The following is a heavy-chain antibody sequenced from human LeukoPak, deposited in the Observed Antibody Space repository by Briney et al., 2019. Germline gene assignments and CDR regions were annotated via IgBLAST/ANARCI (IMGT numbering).Heavy chain of an antibody. V-gene: IGHV4-39*07. CDR1: GGSISSSHYY. Sequence: SETLSLTCSVSGGSISSSHYYWGWIRQPPGKGLQWIGSVYYSGSTYYSPSLKSRVIISVDTSKNQFSLKLSSVTAADTAVYYCAILPATDTYYYDRSGYYRPGVHWGQGTLVSVSS. CDR2: VYYSGST. D-gene: IGHD3-22*01. J-gene: IGHJ4*02. CDR3: AILPATDTYYYDRSGYYRPGVH.